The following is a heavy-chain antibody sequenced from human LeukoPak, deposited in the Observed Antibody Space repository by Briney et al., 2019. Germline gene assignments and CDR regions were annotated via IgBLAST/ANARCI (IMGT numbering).Heavy chain of an antibody. CDR1: GFTFSSNW. CDR2: AGWAGGTT. V-gene: IGHV3-43*01. J-gene: IGHJ4*02. D-gene: IGHD3-10*02. Sequence: GGSLRLPCAASGFTFSSNWMHWVRQAPGKGLEWVSLAGWAGGTTFYSDSVRGRFTISRDSGRKSVYLQMNSLTTDDTAFYFCAKELDTMFFDYWGQGALVTVSS. CDR3: AKELDTMFFDY.